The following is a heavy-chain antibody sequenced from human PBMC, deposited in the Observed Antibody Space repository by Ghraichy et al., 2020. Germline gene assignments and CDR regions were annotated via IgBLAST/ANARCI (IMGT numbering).Heavy chain of an antibody. CDR3: ATRSRGFRGRGGYSYGYSMDY. CDR1: GGSFSGYY. V-gene: IGHV4-34*01. CDR2: INHSGST. J-gene: IGHJ4*02. Sequence: SETLSLTCAVYGGSFSGYYWSWIRQPPGKGLEWIGEINHSGSTNYNPSLKSRVTISVDTSKNQFSLKLSSVTAADTAVYYCATRSRGFRGRGGYSYGYSMDYWGQGTLVTVSS. D-gene: IGHD5-18*01.